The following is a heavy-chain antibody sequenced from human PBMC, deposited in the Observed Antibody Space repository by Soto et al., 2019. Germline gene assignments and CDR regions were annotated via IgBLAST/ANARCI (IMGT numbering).Heavy chain of an antibody. J-gene: IGHJ5*02. Sequence: SQTLSFTCAISGDSVSSNSAAWNWIRQSPSRGLEWLGRTYYRSKWYNDYAVSVKSRITINPDTSKNQFSPQLNSVTPEDTAVYYCARENTDIVAPEGFDPWGQGTLVTV. CDR1: GDSVSSNSAA. CDR3: ARENTDIVAPEGFDP. CDR2: TYYRSKWYN. V-gene: IGHV6-1*01. D-gene: IGHD5-12*01.